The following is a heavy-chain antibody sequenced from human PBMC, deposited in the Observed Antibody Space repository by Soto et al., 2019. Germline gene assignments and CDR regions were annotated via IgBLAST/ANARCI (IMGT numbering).Heavy chain of an antibody. CDR2: ISAYNGNT. Sequence: ASVKVSCKASGYTFTSYGISWVRQAPGQGLEWMGWISAYNGNTNYAQKLQGRVTMTTDTSTSTAYMELRSLRSDDTAVYYCARDSGNPYNWNDDAFDIWGQGTMVTVSS. J-gene: IGHJ3*02. V-gene: IGHV1-18*01. D-gene: IGHD1-1*01. CDR1: GYTFTSYG. CDR3: ARDSGNPYNWNDDAFDI.